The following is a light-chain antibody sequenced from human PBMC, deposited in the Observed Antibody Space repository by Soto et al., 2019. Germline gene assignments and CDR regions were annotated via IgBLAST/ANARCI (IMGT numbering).Light chain of an antibody. Sequence: EIVLTQSPGTLSLSPGERATLSCRARLSVSRSSLAWYQPRPGQAPRLLILGASSRATGIPARFSGSGSGTVFTLTSSGLEAEDFADYCWQQYCSSPTFGQGTKVDIK. CDR1: LSVSRSS. CDR3: QQYCSSPT. V-gene: IGKV3-20*01. CDR2: GAS. J-gene: IGKJ1*01.